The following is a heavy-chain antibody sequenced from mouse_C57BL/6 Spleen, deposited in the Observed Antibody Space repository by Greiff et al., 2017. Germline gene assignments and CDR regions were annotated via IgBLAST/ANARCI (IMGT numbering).Heavy chain of an antibody. V-gene: IGHV5-4*01. CDR3: ARDDYSNYVDYAMDY. J-gene: IGHJ4*01. Sequence: EVNLVESGGGLVKPGGSLKLSCAASGFTFSSYAMSWVRQTPEKRLEWVATISDGGSYTYYPDNVKGRFTISRDNAKNNLYLQMSHLKSEDTAMYYCARDDYSNYVDYAMDYWGQGTSVTVSS. D-gene: IGHD2-5*01. CDR2: ISDGGSYT. CDR1: GFTFSSYA.